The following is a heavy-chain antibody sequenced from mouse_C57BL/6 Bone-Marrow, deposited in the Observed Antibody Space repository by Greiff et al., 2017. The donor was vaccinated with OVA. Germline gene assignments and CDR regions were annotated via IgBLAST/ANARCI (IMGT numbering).Heavy chain of an antibody. V-gene: IGHV1-19*01. CDR3: ARWIYGTPYFDY. CDR1: GNTFTDYY. D-gene: IGHD1-1*01. J-gene: IGHJ2*01. Sequence: EVQLQQSGPVLVKPGASVKMSCKASGNTFTDYYMNWVKQSHGKSLEWIGVINPYNGGTSYNQKFKGKATLTVDKSSSTAYMELNSLTSEDSAVYYCARWIYGTPYFDYWGQGTTLTVSS. CDR2: INPYNGGT.